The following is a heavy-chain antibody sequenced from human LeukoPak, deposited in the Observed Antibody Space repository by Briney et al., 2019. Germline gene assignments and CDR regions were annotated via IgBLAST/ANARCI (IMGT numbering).Heavy chain of an antibody. CDR2: IYHSGST. D-gene: IGHD4-17*01. V-gene: IGHV4-30-2*01. CDR1: GGSISSGGYS. Sequence: PSETLSLTCAVSGGSISSGGYSWSWIRQPPGKGLEWIGYIYHSGSTYYNPSLKSRVTISVDRSKNQFSLKLSSVTAADTAVYYCARYGDYADYWGQGTLVTVSS. J-gene: IGHJ4*02. CDR3: ARYGDYADY.